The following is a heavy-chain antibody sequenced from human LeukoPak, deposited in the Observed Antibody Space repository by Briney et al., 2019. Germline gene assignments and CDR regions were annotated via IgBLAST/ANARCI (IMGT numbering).Heavy chain of an antibody. D-gene: IGHD6-13*01. J-gene: IGHJ4*02. CDR3: ARDGYSSSWLRHFDY. Sequence: ASVKVSCKASGYTFTSYAMHWVRQAPGQRLEWMGWINAGNGNTKYSQKFQGRVTTTRDTSASTAYMELSSLRSEDTAVYYCARDGYSSSWLRHFDYWGQGTLVTVSS. V-gene: IGHV1-3*01. CDR2: INAGNGNT. CDR1: GYTFTSYA.